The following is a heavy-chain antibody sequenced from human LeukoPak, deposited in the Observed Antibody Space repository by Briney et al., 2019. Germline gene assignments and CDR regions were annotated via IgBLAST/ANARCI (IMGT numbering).Heavy chain of an antibody. V-gene: IGHV4-4*07. CDR2: IYTSGST. Sequence: SETLSLTCTVSGGSISSYYWSWIRQPAGKGLEWIGRIYTSGSTNYNPSLKSRVTMSVDTSKNQFSLKLSSVTAADTAVYYCASEGVQRITIFGVVPGYFDYWGQGTLVTVSS. J-gene: IGHJ4*02. D-gene: IGHD3-3*01. CDR1: GGSISSYY. CDR3: ASEGVQRITIFGVVPGYFDY.